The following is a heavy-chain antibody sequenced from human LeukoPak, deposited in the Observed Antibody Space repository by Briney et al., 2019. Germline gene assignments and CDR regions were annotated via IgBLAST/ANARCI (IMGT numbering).Heavy chain of an antibody. Sequence: SETPSLTCTVSGGSISSYYWSWIRQPPGKGLEWIGYIYHSGSTYYNPSLKSRVTISVDRSKNQFSLKLSSVTAADTAVYYCARRSSGPLDIWGQGTMVTVSS. CDR3: ARRSSGPLDI. CDR2: IYHSGST. D-gene: IGHD6-19*01. CDR1: GGSISSYY. J-gene: IGHJ3*02. V-gene: IGHV4-59*12.